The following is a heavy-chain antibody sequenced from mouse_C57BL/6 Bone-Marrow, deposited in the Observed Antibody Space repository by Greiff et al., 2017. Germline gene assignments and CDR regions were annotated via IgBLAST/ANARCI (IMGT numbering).Heavy chain of an antibody. V-gene: IGHV5-15*01. D-gene: IGHD1-1*01. CDR3: ARSYYYGSSPAWFAY. CDR2: ISNLAYSI. J-gene: IGHJ3*01. Sequence: EVMLVESGGGLVQPGGSLKLSCAASGFTFSDYGMAWVRQAPRKGPEWVAFISNLAYSIYYADTVTGRFPITRENAKNTLYLEMSSLRSEDTAMYYFARSYYYGSSPAWFAYWGQGTLVTVSA. CDR1: GFTFSDYG.